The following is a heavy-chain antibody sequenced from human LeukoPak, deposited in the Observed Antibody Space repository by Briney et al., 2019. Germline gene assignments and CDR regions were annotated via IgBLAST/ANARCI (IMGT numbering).Heavy chain of an antibody. Sequence: GGSLRLPCAASGFTFSSYSMNWVRQAPGKGLEWVSSISSSSSYIYYANSVKGRFTISRDNAKNSLYLQMNSLRAEDTAVYYCARRFLEWSEPLANWFDPWGQGTLVTVSS. CDR2: ISSSSSYI. V-gene: IGHV3-21*01. D-gene: IGHD3-3*01. CDR3: ARRFLEWSEPLANWFDP. J-gene: IGHJ5*02. CDR1: GFTFSSYS.